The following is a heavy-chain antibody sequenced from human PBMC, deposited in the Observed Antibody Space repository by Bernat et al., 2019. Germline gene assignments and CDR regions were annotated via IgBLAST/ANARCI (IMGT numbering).Heavy chain of an antibody. Sequence: EVQLVESGGGLVQPGGSLRLSCAASGFTVSSNYMSWVRQAPGKGLEWVSVIYSGGSTYYADSVKGRFTISRHNSKNTLYLQMNSLRAEDMAVYYCARLGSYCSGGSCYPYYFDYWGQGTLVTVSS. V-gene: IGHV3-53*04. D-gene: IGHD2-15*01. CDR1: GFTVSSNY. J-gene: IGHJ4*02. CDR2: IYSGGST. CDR3: ARLGSYCSGGSCYPYYFDY.